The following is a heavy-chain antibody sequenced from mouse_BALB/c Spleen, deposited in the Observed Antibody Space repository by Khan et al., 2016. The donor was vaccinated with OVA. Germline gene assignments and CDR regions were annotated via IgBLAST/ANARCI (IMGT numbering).Heavy chain of an antibody. CDR2: IGYSGST. D-gene: IGHD2-14*01. Sequence: VQLQQSGPGLLKPSHSLSLTCTVTGYSINSDYAWNWIRQFPGNKLEWMAYIGYSGSTTYNPSFQSQISITRDTSKNTSFLQLNCLTSEDTATYYSARGRLVYRYPDNADKWGQGTTLTVSS. J-gene: IGHJ2*01. CDR1: GYSINSDYA. V-gene: IGHV3-2*02. CDR3: ARGRLVYRYPDNADK.